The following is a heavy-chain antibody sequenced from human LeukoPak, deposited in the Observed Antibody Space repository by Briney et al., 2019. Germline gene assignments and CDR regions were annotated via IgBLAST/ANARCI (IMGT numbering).Heavy chain of an antibody. CDR1: GGSFSGDY. CDR2: INHSGST. V-gene: IGHV4-34*01. D-gene: IGHD3-9*01. CDR3: ARGILTGPIYAFDN. J-gene: IGHJ3*02. Sequence: SETLSLTCAVYGGSFSGDYWSWIRQPPGKGLEWIGEINHSGSTNYNPSLKRRVIISVDTSKNQFSLKLSSVTAADTAVYYCARGILTGPIYAFDNWGQGTMVTVSS.